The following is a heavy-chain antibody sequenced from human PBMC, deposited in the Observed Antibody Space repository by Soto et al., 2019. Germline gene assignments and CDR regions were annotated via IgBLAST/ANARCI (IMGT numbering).Heavy chain of an antibody. J-gene: IGHJ4*02. D-gene: IGHD3-22*01. CDR3: ARVDSGCDLYYYDSSGYYSY. V-gene: IGHV1-3*04. CDR2: INTGNANT. CDR1: GYTFSSYA. Sequence: ASVKVSCKASGYTFSSYAIHWVRQAPGQRLEWMGWINTGNANTKYSERFQGRVTITRDTSATTAYMELSSLRSEDTAVYYRARVDSGCDLYYYDSSGYYSYWGQGTLVTVSS.